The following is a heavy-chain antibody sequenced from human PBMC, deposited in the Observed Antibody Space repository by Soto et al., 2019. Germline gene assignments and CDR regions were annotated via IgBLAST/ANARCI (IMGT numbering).Heavy chain of an antibody. CDR2: IKSKADGETT. V-gene: IGHV3-15*01. Sequence: GGSLRLSCAASGFTFTNAWMSWVRQAPGKGLEWVGRIKSKADGETTDYAAPVKGRFSISKDESENTVYLQMNSLKSEDTAIYYCSAGTGRTDFDYWGRGTLVTVSS. D-gene: IGHD2-15*01. J-gene: IGHJ4*02. CDR3: SAGTGRTDFDY. CDR1: GFTFTNAW.